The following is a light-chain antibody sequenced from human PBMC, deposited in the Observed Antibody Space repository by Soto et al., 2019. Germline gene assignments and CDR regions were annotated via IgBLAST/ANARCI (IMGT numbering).Light chain of an antibody. CDR3: AAWDDSLNGWV. CDR2: SNN. CDR1: SSNIRTNT. J-gene: IGLJ3*02. V-gene: IGLV1-44*01. Sequence: QSALAQPPSASGTPGQRVTISCSGSSSNIRTNTVNWYHQLPGTAPKLLIYSNNQRPSGVPDRFSGSKSGTSASLAISGLQSEDEADYYCAAWDDSLNGWVFGGGTQLTVL.